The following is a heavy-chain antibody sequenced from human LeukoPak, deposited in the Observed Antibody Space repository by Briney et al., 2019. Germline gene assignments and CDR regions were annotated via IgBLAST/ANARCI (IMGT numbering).Heavy chain of an antibody. CDR3: ARGRLPYNYGSGITYYFDY. D-gene: IGHD3-10*01. Sequence: SETLSLTCAVSGGSISSNNWRCRVRQPPGKGLEWIGEIYHSGSTNYNPSLKSRVTISVDKSRNLFSLKLSSVTAADTAVYYCARGRLPYNYGSGITYYFDYWGQGTLVTVSS. J-gene: IGHJ4*02. CDR1: GGSISSNNW. V-gene: IGHV4-4*02. CDR2: IYHSGST.